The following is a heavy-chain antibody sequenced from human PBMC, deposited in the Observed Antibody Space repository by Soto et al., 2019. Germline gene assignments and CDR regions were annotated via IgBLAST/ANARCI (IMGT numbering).Heavy chain of an antibody. V-gene: IGHV1-69*01. D-gene: IGHD3-16*01. CDR3: ASVAPREDYVWESYSFDY. Sequence: QVQLVQSGAEVKKPGSSVKVSCKASGVTFSSYAISWVRQAPGQGLEWMGGIIPIFGTANYAQKVQGRVTITADESTSPAYMELSSLRSEDTAVYYCASVAPREDYVWESYSFDYWGQGTLVTVSS. J-gene: IGHJ4*02. CDR1: GVTFSSYA. CDR2: IIPIFGTA.